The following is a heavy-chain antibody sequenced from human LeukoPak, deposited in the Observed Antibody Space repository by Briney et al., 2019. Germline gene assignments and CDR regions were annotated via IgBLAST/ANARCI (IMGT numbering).Heavy chain of an antibody. J-gene: IGHJ4*02. V-gene: IGHV1-18*01. CDR3: ARHYGSGTILSPFDY. Sequence: ASVKVSCKASGYTFTSYGISWVRQAPGQGLEWMGWISAYNGNTNYAQKLQGRVTMTTDTSTSTAYMELRSLRSDDTAVYYCARHYGSGTILSPFDYWGQGTLVTVSS. CDR2: ISAYNGNT. D-gene: IGHD3-10*01. CDR1: GYTFTSYG.